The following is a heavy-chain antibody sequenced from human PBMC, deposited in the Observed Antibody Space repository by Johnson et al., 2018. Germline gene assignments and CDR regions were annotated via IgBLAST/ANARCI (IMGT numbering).Heavy chain of an antibody. D-gene: IGHD6-13*01. J-gene: IGHJ6*03. CDR1: GGSISSYY. V-gene: IGHV4-59*01. CDR3: ARDSPAAPYYYYYMDV. CDR2: IYYSGST. Sequence: QVQLQESGPGLVKPSETLSLTCTVSGGSISSYYWSWIRQPPGKGLEWIGYIYYSGSTNYNPSLKSRVTISVDTSKNQFSLKLSSVTAADTAVYYCARDSPAAPYYYYYMDVWGKGTTVTVAS.